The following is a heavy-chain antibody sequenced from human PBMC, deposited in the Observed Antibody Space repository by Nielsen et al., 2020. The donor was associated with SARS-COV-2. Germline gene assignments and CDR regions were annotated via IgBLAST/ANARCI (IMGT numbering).Heavy chain of an antibody. Sequence: GGSLRLSCAASGFTFSSYSMNWVRQAPGKGLEWVADIKPDGSEKVYVDSVKGRFTISRDNAKNSMSLQMNSLRAGDTAVYYCARGGATILHWFDSWGLGTLVTVSA. CDR3: ARGGATILHWFDS. CDR2: IKPDGSEK. V-gene: IGHV3-7*01. J-gene: IGHJ5*01. D-gene: IGHD5-12*01. CDR1: GFTFSSYS.